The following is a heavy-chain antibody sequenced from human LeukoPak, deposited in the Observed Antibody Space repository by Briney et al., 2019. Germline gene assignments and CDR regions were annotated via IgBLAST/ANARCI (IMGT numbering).Heavy chain of an antibody. CDR3: VRDGGVSGYDLLDN. Sequence: GVSLRLSCTASGFTFSNYWMTWVRQAPGKGLEWVAHINQDGSEEHYMDSVKARFTISRDNAKNSLSLQMNSLRAEDTAMYYCVRDGGVSGYDLLDNWGQGTLVTVSS. CDR1: GFTFSNYW. V-gene: IGHV3-7*01. CDR2: INQDGSEE. J-gene: IGHJ4*02. D-gene: IGHD5-12*01.